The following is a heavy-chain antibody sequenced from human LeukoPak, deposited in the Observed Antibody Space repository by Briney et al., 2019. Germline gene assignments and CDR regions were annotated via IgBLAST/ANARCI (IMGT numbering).Heavy chain of an antibody. V-gene: IGHV4-61*02. J-gene: IGHJ3*02. CDR1: GGSISSGSYY. CDR2: IYTSGST. Sequence: SQTLSLTCTVSGGSISSGSYYWSWIRQPAGKGLEWIGRIYTSGSTNYNPSLKSRVTISVDTSKNQFSLKLSPVTAADTAVYYCARNGVLDAFDIWGQGTMVTVSS. D-gene: IGHD2/OR15-2a*01. CDR3: ARNGVLDAFDI.